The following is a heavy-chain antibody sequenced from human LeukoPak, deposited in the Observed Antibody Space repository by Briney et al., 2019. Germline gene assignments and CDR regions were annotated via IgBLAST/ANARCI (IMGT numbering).Heavy chain of an antibody. CDR3: ARSPTGAIVVEYAFDI. D-gene: IGHD3-22*01. CDR1: GGTFSSYA. V-gene: IGHV1-69*01. J-gene: IGHJ3*02. CDR2: IIPIFGTA. Sequence: GASVKVSCKASGGTFSSYAISWVRQAPGQGLEWMGGIIPIFGTANYAQKFQGRVTITADESTSIAYMELSSLRSEDTAVYYCARSPTGAIVVEYAFDIWGQGTMVTVSS.